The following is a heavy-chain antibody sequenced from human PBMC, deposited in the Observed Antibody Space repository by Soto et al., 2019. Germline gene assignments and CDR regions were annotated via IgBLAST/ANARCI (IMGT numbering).Heavy chain of an antibody. CDR3: AREDFGVALNWFDP. Sequence: GASVKVSCKASGGTFSSYTISWVRQAPGQGLEWMGRIIPILGIANYAQKYQGRVTITADKSTSTAYMELSSLRSEDTAVYYCAREDFGVALNWFDPWGQGTLVTVSS. D-gene: IGHD3-3*01. CDR2: IIPILGIA. CDR1: GGTFSSYT. J-gene: IGHJ5*02. V-gene: IGHV1-69*04.